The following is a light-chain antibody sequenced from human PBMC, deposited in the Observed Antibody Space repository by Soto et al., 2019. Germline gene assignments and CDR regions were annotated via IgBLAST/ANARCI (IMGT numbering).Light chain of an antibody. V-gene: IGKV1-39*01. Sequence: DIQMTQSPSSLSASVGDRVTITFRASQSISSYLNWYQQKPGKAPKLLIYAASSLQSGVPSRFSGSGYGTDFTLTISSLQPEDFATYYCQQADSFPLSFGGGTKVDI. CDR3: QQADSFPLS. CDR2: AAS. CDR1: QSISSY. J-gene: IGKJ4*01.